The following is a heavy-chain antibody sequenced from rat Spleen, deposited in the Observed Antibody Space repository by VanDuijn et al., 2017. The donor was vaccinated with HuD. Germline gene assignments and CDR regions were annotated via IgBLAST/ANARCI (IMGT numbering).Heavy chain of an antibody. V-gene: IGHV5-29*01. Sequence: EVQLVESDGGLVQPGRSLKLSCAASGFTFSDYYMAWVRQAPTKGLEWVATISYDGSSTYYRDSVKGRFTISRDNAKSTLYLQMDSLRSEDTATYYCARLGMVAGYFDYWGQGVMVTVSS. CDR1: GFTFSDYY. CDR2: ISYDGSST. CDR3: ARLGMVAGYFDY. J-gene: IGHJ2*01. D-gene: IGHD1-12*02.